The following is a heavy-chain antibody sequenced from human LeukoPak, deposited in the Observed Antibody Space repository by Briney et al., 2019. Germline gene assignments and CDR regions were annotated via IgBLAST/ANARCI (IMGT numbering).Heavy chain of an antibody. J-gene: IGHJ6*03. CDR3: ARGGSSSSGNYYYYMDV. Sequence: GASVKVSCKASGYTFTGYYMLWVRQAPGQGLEWMGWINPNSGGTNYAQKFQGRVTMTRDTSISTAYMELSRLRSDDTAVYYCARGGSSSSGNYYYYMDVWGKGTTVTVSS. CDR2: INPNSGGT. V-gene: IGHV1-2*02. CDR1: GYTFTGYY. D-gene: IGHD6-6*01.